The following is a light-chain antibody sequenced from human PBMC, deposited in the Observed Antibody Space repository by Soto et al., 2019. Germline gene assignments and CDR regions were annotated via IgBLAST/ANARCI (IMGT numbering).Light chain of an antibody. CDR2: STS. CDR1: TGAVTSGYY. CDR3: LLYYGGAHGV. J-gene: IGLJ2*01. Sequence: QAVVTQEPSLTVSPGGTVTLTCASSTGAVTSGYYPNWFQQKPGQAPGALIYSTSNKHSWTPARFSGSLLGGKAALTLSGVQPEDEAEYYCLLYYGGAHGVFGGGTKLTVL. V-gene: IGLV7-43*01.